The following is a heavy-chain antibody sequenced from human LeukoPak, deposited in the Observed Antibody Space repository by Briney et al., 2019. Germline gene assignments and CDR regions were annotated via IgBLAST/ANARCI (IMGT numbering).Heavy chain of an antibody. D-gene: IGHD2-15*01. V-gene: IGHV1-69*06. CDR1: GGTFSSYA. CDR3: ARDKQCGGSCYGY. CDR2: IIPIFGTT. J-gene: IGHJ4*02. Sequence: SVKVSCKASGGTFSSYAINWVRQAPGQGLEWMGGIIPIFGTTNYAQKFQGRVTITADKSTSTAYMELSSLRSDDTAVYYRARDKQCGGSCYGYWGQGTLVTVSS.